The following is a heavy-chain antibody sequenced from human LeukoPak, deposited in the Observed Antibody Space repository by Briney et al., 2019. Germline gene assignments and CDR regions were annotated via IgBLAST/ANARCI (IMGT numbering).Heavy chain of an antibody. V-gene: IGHV3-30*04. D-gene: IGHD2-15*01. Sequence: PGGSLRLSCAASGFTFSSYAMHWVRQAPGKGLEWVAVISYDGSNKYYADSVKGRFTISRDNSKNTLYPQMNSLRAEDTAVYYCARNGDVAAMFWYFDYWGQGTLVTVSS. J-gene: IGHJ4*02. CDR2: ISYDGSNK. CDR3: ARNGDVAAMFWYFDY. CDR1: GFTFSSYA.